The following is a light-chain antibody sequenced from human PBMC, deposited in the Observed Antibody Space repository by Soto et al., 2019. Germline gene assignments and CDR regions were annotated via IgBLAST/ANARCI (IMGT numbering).Light chain of an antibody. CDR1: SSDVGGYNY. CDR3: ISYTSSSTLVV. Sequence: QSALTQPASVSGSPGQSITISCTGTSSDVGGYNYVSWYQQHPGKAPKLMIYDVSNRPSGVSNRFSGSKSGNTASLPISGLQAEDEADYYCISYTSSSTLVVFGGGTKLTVL. CDR2: DVS. J-gene: IGLJ2*01. V-gene: IGLV2-14*01.